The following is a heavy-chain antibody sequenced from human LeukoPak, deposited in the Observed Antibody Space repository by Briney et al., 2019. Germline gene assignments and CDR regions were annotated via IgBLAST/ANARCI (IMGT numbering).Heavy chain of an antibody. CDR1: GFTFSSYE. D-gene: IGHD3-22*01. J-gene: IGHJ3*02. V-gene: IGHV4-39*07. CDR3: ASYDSSGYDI. Sequence: PGGSLRLSCAASGFTFSSYEMNWVRQPPGKGLEWIGSIYYSGSTYYNPSLKSRVTISVDTSKNQFSLKLSSVTAADTAVYYCASYDSSGYDIWGQGTMVTVSS. CDR2: IYYSGST.